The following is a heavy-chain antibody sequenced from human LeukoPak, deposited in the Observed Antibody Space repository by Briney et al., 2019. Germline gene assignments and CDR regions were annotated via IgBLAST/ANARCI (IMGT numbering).Heavy chain of an antibody. D-gene: IGHD6-19*01. CDR2: IYYRSRWYN. CDR3: ARDEGNTGWYTFDY. V-gene: IGHV6-1*01. J-gene: IGHJ4*02. CDR1: GDSVSSNNGA. Sequence: SQTLSLTCDISGDSVSSNNGAWNWITQSPSRALEWLGRIYYRSRWYNDYAASVQGRLTINPDTSKNQFSLQLKSVTPEDTAVYYCARDEGNTGWYTFDYWGQGTLVSVSS.